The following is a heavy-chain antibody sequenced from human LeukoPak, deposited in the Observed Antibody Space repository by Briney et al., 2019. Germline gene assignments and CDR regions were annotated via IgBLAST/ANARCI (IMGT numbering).Heavy chain of an antibody. J-gene: IGHJ4*02. V-gene: IGHV4-38-2*01. CDR2: IYHSGST. Sequence: SETLSLTCAVSGYSISSGYYWGWIRQPPGKGLEWIGSIYHSGSTYYNPSLKSRVTISVDTSKNQFSLKLSSVTAADTAVYYCARVSYGDPIDYWGQGTLVTVSS. D-gene: IGHD4-17*01. CDR1: GYSISSGYY. CDR3: ARVSYGDPIDY.